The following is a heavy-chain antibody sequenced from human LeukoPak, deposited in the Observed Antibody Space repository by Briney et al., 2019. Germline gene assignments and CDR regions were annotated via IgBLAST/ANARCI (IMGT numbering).Heavy chain of an antibody. V-gene: IGHV4-34*01. CDR3: AARGGGWFDP. J-gene: IGHJ5*02. CDR2: INDSGST. Sequence: PSETLSLTCGVYGGSFSGYYWSWIRQPPGKGLEWIGDINDSGSTNYNPSLKSRLTISVDTSKKHFSLRVTSVTAADTAVYFCAARGGGWFDPWGQGTLVTVSS. CDR1: GGSFSGYY. D-gene: IGHD6-6*01.